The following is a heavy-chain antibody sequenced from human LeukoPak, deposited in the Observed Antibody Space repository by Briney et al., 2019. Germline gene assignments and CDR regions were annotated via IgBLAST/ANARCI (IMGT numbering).Heavy chain of an antibody. CDR2: INHSGST. CDR1: GGSFSGYY. Sequence: PSETLSLTCAVYGGSFSGYYWSWIRQPPGKGLEWIGEINHSGSTNYNPALESRVTISVDTSKNQFSLKLSSVTAADTAVYYCARGEGSSYPSYFDYWGQGTLVTVSS. V-gene: IGHV4-34*01. J-gene: IGHJ4*02. CDR3: ARGEGSSYPSYFDY. D-gene: IGHD6-6*01.